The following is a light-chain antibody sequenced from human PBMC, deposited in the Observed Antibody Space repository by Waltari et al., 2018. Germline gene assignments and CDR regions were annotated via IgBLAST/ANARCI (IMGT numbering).Light chain of an antibody. Sequence: VMTQSPLSLPVTPGEPASISCTSSHSLLRSNGYNYLDWYLQRPGQSPQLLIYLGSNRGVVVPDRFSGLGCRTDFSIHLSRVGAEALLVYYCLQGISTPLTFGQGTKVEIK. CDR2: LGS. CDR3: LQGISTPLT. J-gene: IGKJ1*01. V-gene: IGKV2-28*01. CDR1: HSLLRSNGYNY.